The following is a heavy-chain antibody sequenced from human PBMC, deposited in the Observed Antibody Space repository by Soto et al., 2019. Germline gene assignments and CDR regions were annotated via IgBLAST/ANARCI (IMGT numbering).Heavy chain of an antibody. V-gene: IGHV1-18*01. J-gene: IGHJ6*02. CDR1: GYTFTSYG. D-gene: IGHD2-15*01. CDR3: AAAVNCSGGSCYSMDV. CDR2: ISAYNGNT. Sequence: GASVKVSCKASGYTFTSYGISWVRQAPGQGLEWMRWISAYNGNTNYAQKLQGRVTMTTDTSTSTAYMELSRLRSDDTAVYYCAAAVNCSGGSCYSMDVWGQGATVTVSS.